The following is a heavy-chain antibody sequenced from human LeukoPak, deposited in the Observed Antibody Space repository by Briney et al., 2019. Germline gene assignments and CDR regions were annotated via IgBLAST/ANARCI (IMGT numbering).Heavy chain of an antibody. J-gene: IGHJ4*02. Sequence: GGSLRLSCAASGFTFSGSAMHWVRQASGKGLEWVGRIRSKANSYATTYAASVKGRFTISRDDSKNTAYLQMNSLKTEDTAVYYCTRDLRYYVDYWGQGTLVTVSS. V-gene: IGHV3-73*01. CDR1: GFTFSGSA. CDR3: TRDLRYYVDY. CDR2: IRSKANSYAT.